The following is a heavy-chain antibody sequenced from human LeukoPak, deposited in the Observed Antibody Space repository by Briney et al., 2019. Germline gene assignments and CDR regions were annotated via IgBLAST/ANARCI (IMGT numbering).Heavy chain of an antibody. V-gene: IGHV1-2*02. CDR2: INPNSGGA. CDR3: ARGAEFDY. CDR1: GYTFTGYF. Sequence: ASVRVSCKASGYTFTGYFMNWVRQAPGQGLEWMGWINPNSGGANYAQKFQGRVTMTRDTSISTAYMELSRLTSDDTAVYYCARGAEFDYWGQGTLVTVSS. J-gene: IGHJ4*02.